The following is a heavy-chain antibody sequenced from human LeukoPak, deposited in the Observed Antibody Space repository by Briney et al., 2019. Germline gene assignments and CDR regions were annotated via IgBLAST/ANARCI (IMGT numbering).Heavy chain of an antibody. Sequence: GRSLRLSCAASGFTFDDYAMHWVRQAPGKGLEWVSGISWNSGSIGYADSVKGRFTISRDNAKNSLYLQMNSLRAEDTALYYCAKGFIPFYYYYGMDVWGQGTTVTVSS. CDR2: ISWNSGSI. CDR3: AKGFIPFYYYYGMDV. D-gene: IGHD2-21*01. V-gene: IGHV3-9*01. CDR1: GFTFDDYA. J-gene: IGHJ6*02.